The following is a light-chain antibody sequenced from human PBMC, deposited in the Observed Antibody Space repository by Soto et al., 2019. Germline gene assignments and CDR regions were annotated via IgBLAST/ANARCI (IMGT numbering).Light chain of an antibody. V-gene: IGKV3-15*01. Sequence: EIVMTQSPATLSVSPGERATLSCRASQSVSSNLAWYQQKPGQAPRLLIYGASTRATGIPARFSGSGSGTEFTLTISSLQSEDFAVYYCQQYNNLITFGQGTRRRL. CDR1: QSVSSN. J-gene: IGKJ5*01. CDR3: QQYNNLIT. CDR2: GAS.